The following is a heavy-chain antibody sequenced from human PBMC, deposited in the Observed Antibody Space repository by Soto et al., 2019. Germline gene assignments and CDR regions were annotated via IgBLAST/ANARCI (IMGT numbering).Heavy chain of an antibody. V-gene: IGHV1-69*02. J-gene: IGHJ4*02. CDR3: AKGALEAATPH. D-gene: IGHD2-15*01. Sequence: QVQLVQSGAEVKKPGSSVKVSCKASGGTFSSYTISWVRQAPGQGLEWMGRIIPILGIANYAQKFQGRVTITADKSPSTAYMELSSLRSEDTAVYYCAKGALEAATPHWGQGTLVTVSS. CDR2: IIPILGIA. CDR1: GGTFSSYT.